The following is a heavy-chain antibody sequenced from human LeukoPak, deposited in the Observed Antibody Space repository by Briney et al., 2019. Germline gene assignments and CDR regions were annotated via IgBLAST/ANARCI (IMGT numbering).Heavy chain of an antibody. D-gene: IGHD1-1*01. CDR1: GFTFSSYE. J-gene: IGHJ4*02. Sequence: GGSLRLSCAASGFTFSSYEMNWVRQAPGKGLEWVSSIFPSSGEIHYADSVKGRFTISRDNSRSTLSLQMDSLRAEDTATYYCATYRQIEVPFEFWGQGTLVTVSS. CDR2: IFPSSGEI. CDR3: ATYRQIEVPFEF. V-gene: IGHV3-21*04.